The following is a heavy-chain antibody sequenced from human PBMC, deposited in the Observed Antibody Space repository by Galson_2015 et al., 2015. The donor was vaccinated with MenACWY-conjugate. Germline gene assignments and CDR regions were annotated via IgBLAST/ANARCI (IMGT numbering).Heavy chain of an antibody. Sequence: SVKVSCKASGFTFTSYAMHWVRQAPGQRLEWMGWINAGNGNTKYSQKFQGRVTITRDTSASTAYMELSSLRSEDTAVYYCARRDCSSTSCPHYYYYYGMDVWGQGTTVTVSS. D-gene: IGHD2-2*01. CDR2: INAGNGNT. V-gene: IGHV1-3*01. J-gene: IGHJ6*02. CDR1: GFTFTSYA. CDR3: ARRDCSSTSCPHYYYYYGMDV.